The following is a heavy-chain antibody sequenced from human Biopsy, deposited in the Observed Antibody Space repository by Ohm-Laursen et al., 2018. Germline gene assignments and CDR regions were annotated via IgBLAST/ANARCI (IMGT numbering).Heavy chain of an antibody. CDR3: ARGGGSSWFDP. Sequence: SVKVSCKASGDSFTSYAIGWVRQAPGQGLEWMGGIIPIPNVATYAQKFQGRITITADESTSTAYMELSSLTSDDTAVYFCARGGGSSWFDPWGHGTLVTVSS. D-gene: IGHD3-16*01. CDR1: GDSFTSYA. CDR2: IIPIPNVA. J-gene: IGHJ5*02. V-gene: IGHV1-69*10.